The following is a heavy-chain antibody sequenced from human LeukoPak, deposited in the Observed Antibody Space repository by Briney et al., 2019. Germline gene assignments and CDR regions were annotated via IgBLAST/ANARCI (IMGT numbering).Heavy chain of an antibody. CDR3: ARPDLLDYFDY. CDR2: IRYDENNK. CDR1: GFIFSSYG. J-gene: IGHJ4*02. V-gene: IGHV3-30*02. Sequence: GGSLRLSCAASGFIFSSYGMHWVRQAPGKGLEWVAFIRYDENNKYYADSVKGRFTISRDNSKNTLYLQMNSLRAEDTAVYYCARPDLLDYFDYWGQGTLVTVSS.